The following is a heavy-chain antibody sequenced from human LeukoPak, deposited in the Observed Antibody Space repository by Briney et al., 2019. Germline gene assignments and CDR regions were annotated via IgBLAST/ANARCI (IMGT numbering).Heavy chain of an antibody. Sequence: ASVKVSYKASGYTFTSYGITWVRQAPGQGLEWMGWISAYNGNTNYAHKLQGRVTMTTDTSTSTAYMELRSLRSDDTAVYYCARDRELRFLEWLPIDYWGQGTLVTVSS. CDR1: GYTFTSYG. V-gene: IGHV1-18*01. J-gene: IGHJ4*02. D-gene: IGHD3-3*01. CDR2: ISAYNGNT. CDR3: ARDRELRFLEWLPIDY.